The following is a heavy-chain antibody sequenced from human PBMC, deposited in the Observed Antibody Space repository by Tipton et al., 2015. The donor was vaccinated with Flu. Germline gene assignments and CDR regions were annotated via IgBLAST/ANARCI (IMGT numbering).Heavy chain of an antibody. CDR2: IYTGGST. V-gene: IGHV4-4*07. CDR3: ARDSQQLVHRYYYYGMDV. CDR1: GGSISSYY. Sequence: TLSLTCTVSGGSISSYYWSWIRQPAGKGLEWIGRIYTGGSTNYNPSLKSRVTMSVDTSKNQFSLKLSSVTAADTAVYHCARDSQQLVHRYYYYGMDVWGQGTTVTVSS. D-gene: IGHD6-13*01. J-gene: IGHJ6*02.